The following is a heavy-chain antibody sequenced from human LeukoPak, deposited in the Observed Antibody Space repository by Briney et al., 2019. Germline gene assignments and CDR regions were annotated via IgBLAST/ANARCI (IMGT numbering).Heavy chain of an antibody. J-gene: IGHJ2*01. V-gene: IGHV4-39*01. CDR1: GGSISSSSYY. CDR3: ARRRYFDL. Sequence: NPSETLSLTCTVSGGSISSSSYYWGWIRQPPGKGLEWIGSIYYSGSTYYNPSLKSRVTISVDTSKNQFSLKLSSVTAADTAVYYCARRRYFDLWGRGTLVTVSS. CDR2: IYYSGST.